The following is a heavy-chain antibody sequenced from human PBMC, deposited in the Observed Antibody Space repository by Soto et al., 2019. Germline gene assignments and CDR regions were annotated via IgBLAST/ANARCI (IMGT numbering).Heavy chain of an antibody. Sequence: SQTLSLTCAISGDSVSSNSAAWNWIRQSPSRGLEWLGRTYYRSKWYNDYAVSVKSRITINPDTSKNQFSLQLNSVTPEDTAVYYCARVADYDILTGYYYYGMGVWGQGTTVTVSS. CDR3: ARVADYDILTGYYYYGMGV. CDR2: TYYRSKWYN. D-gene: IGHD3-9*01. CDR1: GDSVSSNSAA. V-gene: IGHV6-1*01. J-gene: IGHJ6*02.